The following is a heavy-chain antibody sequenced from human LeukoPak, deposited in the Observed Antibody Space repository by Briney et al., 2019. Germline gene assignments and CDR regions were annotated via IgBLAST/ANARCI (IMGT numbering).Heavy chain of an antibody. V-gene: IGHV3-11*03. CDR2: IVSSSYT. Sequence: GGSLRLSCVGSGFTLSDYYMSWIRHAPGERLEWVSYIVSSSYTNYADPVKCRSTISRDNAKKSLYLQMDSLRAEDMAVYYCARSVNHAFDIWGEGTMVTVSS. CDR1: GFTLSDYY. CDR3: ARSVNHAFDI. J-gene: IGHJ3*02.